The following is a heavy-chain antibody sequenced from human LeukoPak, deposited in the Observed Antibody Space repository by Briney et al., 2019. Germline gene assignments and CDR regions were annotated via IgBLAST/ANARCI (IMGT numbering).Heavy chain of an antibody. Sequence: GASVKVSCKASGNTFTRYSMNWVRQAPGQGLEWMGWINTNTGNPTYAQGFTGRFVFSLDTSVSTAYLHISSLKAEDTAVYYCARGTCSGGSCSYAYWGQGTLVTVSS. J-gene: IGHJ4*02. CDR2: INTNTGNP. CDR3: ARGTCSGGSCSYAY. CDR1: GNTFTRYS. D-gene: IGHD2-15*01. V-gene: IGHV7-4-1*02.